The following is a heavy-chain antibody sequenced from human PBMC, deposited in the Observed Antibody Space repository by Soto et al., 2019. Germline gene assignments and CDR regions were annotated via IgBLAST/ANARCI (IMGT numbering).Heavy chain of an antibody. CDR1: GHTFTNYG. D-gene: IGHD2-2*01. J-gene: IGHJ4*02. Sequence: ASVKVSCKASGHTFTNYGFGWVRQAPGQGLEWMGWISAYNGNTKYAQKLQDRVTMTTDTSTSTVFMELRSLRSDDTAVYYCARDSSLGYSFDYRGQGTLVTGSS. V-gene: IGHV1-18*01. CDR2: ISAYNGNT. CDR3: ARDSSLGYSFDY.